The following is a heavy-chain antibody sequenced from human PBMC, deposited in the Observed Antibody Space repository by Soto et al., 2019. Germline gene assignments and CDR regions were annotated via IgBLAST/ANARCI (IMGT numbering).Heavy chain of an antibody. CDR2: SYYSGST. CDR3: ARQYPGGRYGGSGAFDI. V-gene: IGHV4-39*01. CDR1: GGFISSSGYY. D-gene: IGHD1-26*01. Sequence: PPETLPPTSTSSGGFISSSGYYGGWIRQPPGKGLEWIGSSYYSGSTYSNPSLKSRVTISVDTSKNQFSLKLSSVTAADTAVYYCARQYPGGRYGGSGAFDIWGQGTMVTVSS. J-gene: IGHJ3*02.